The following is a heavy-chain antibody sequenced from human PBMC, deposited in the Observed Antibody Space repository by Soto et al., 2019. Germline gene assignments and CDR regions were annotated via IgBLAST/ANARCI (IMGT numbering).Heavy chain of an antibody. Sequence: SETLSLTCTVSGGSIRSGGYYWSWIRQHPGKGLEWIGYIYYSGSTYYNPSLKSRVTISVDTSKNQFSLKLSSVTAADTAVYYCARLVVTITAFDIWGQGTMVTVAS. CDR1: GGSIRSGGYY. CDR3: ARLVVTITAFDI. V-gene: IGHV4-31*03. J-gene: IGHJ3*02. D-gene: IGHD5-12*01. CDR2: IYYSGST.